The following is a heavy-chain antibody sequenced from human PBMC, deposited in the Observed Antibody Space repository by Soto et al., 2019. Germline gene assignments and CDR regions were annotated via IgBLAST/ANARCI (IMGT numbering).Heavy chain of an antibody. CDR2: INHSGST. Sequence: SETLSLTCAVYGGSFSGYYWSWIRQPPGKGLEWIGEINHSGSTNYNPSLKSRVTISVDTSKNQFSLKLSSVTAADTAVYYCASAPRYCSGGSCYSVYFDYWGHGTLVTVSS. CDR3: ASAPRYCSGGSCYSVYFDY. J-gene: IGHJ4*01. D-gene: IGHD2-15*01. V-gene: IGHV4-34*01. CDR1: GGSFSGYY.